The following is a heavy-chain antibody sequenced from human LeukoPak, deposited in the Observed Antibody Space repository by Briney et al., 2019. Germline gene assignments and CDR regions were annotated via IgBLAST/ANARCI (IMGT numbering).Heavy chain of an antibody. V-gene: IGHV4-39*07. CDR3: ARDTRVHYYDSSGPVDY. CDR2: IYYSGST. J-gene: IGHJ4*02. Sequence: SENPVPTCTVSGGSISSYYWGWIRQPPGKGLEWIGSIYYSGSTYYNPSLKSRVTISVDTSKNQFSLKLSSVTAADTAVYYCARDTRVHYYDSSGPVDYWGQGTLVTVSS. CDR1: GGSISSYY. D-gene: IGHD3-22*01.